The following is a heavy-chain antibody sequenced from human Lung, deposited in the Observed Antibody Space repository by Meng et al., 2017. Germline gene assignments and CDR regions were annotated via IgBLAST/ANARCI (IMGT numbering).Heavy chain of an antibody. J-gene: IGHJ6*02. CDR1: GISFNTNC. CDR2: INQGGSEK. Sequence: GESLKISCAASGISFNTNCMAWVRQAPGKGLEWMANINQGGSEKNYVDSVKGRFTISRDNAKNSLYLQMNSLRAEDTAVYYCATKPSPGFGMDVWGQGTTVTVSS. V-gene: IGHV3-7*01. D-gene: IGHD1-14*01. CDR3: ATKPSPGFGMDV.